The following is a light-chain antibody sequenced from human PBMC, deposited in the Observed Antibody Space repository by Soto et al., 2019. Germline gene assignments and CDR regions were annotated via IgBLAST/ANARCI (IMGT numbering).Light chain of an antibody. CDR2: AAS. V-gene: IGKV1-9*01. J-gene: IGKJ2*01. CDR3: QQLNSYPLYT. Sequence: IQLTQSPSSLSASVGDRVTITCRASQGISSYLAWYQQKPGKAPKLLIYAASTLQSGVPSRFSGSGSWTDFTLTISSRQPEDFATYYYQQLNSYPLYTFGQGTKLEIK. CDR1: QGISSY.